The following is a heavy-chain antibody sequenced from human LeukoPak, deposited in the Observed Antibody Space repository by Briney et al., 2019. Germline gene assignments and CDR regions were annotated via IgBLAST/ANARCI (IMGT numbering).Heavy chain of an antibody. V-gene: IGHV4-61*02. D-gene: IGHD4-17*01. CDR2: IYTSGST. CDR3: ARGRLQYGAAFDI. Sequence: ASQTLSLTCTVSGGSISSGSYYWSWIRQPAGKGLEWIGRIYTSGSTNYNPSLKSRVTISVDTSKNQFSLKLSSVTAADTAVYYCARGRLQYGAAFDIWGQGTMVTVSS. CDR1: GGSISSGSYY. J-gene: IGHJ3*02.